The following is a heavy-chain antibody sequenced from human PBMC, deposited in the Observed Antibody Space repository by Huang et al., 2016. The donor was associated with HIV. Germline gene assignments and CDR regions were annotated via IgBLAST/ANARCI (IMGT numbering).Heavy chain of an antibody. Sequence: QVQLQESGRGLVKPSETLSLTCTVSGGSISSSFYYWGWIRQSPGKGLEWIGSMYDSGSTYYNPALKIRVTISADTSNSQFSLKLTAVTAADSAVYYCVRHRPNYDFWSGYYPYFDDWGQGTLVTVSS. CDR1: GGSISSSFYY. CDR2: MYDSGST. V-gene: IGHV4-39*01. J-gene: IGHJ4*02. D-gene: IGHD3-3*01. CDR3: VRHRPNYDFWSGYYPYFDD.